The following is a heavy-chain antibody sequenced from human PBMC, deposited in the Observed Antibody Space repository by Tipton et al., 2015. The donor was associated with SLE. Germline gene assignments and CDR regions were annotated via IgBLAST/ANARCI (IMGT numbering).Heavy chain of an antibody. V-gene: IGHV4-31*03. CDR1: GGSIRSGSYY. D-gene: IGHD6-6*01. J-gene: IGHJ4*02. Sequence: TLSLTCTVSGGSIRSGSYYWSWIRQHPGKGLEWLGYIYYSGSTHYNPSLKSRLTISVDTSQNQFSLKLTSVTAADTAVYYCARDKYGLSSGEGSFDYWGQGTLVTVSS. CDR2: IYYSGST. CDR3: ARDKYGLSSGEGSFDY.